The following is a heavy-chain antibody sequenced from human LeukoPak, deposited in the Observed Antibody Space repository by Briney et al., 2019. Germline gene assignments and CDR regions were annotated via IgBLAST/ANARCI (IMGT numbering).Heavy chain of an antibody. D-gene: IGHD4-17*01. CDR2: INPNSGGT. CDR3: ATTVTTLYGMDV. V-gene: IGHV1-2*06. CDR1: GYTFTDYY. J-gene: IGHJ6*02. Sequence: ASVKVSCKASGYTFTDYYMHWVRQAPGQGFEWMGRINPNSGGTNNAQKFQGRVTMTRDTSVSTAHMELSRLTSDDTAVYYCATTVTTLYGMDVWGQGTTVTVPS.